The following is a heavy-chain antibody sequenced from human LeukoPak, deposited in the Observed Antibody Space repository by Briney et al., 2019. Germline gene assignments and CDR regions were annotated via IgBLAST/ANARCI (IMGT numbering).Heavy chain of an antibody. Sequence: GGSLRLSCAASGFTFSSYAMSWVRQAPGKGLEWVSYITNSGTNIYYADSVKGRFTISRDSAKNSLYLQMNSLRAEDTAMYYCVRDSQTVYYCQPPDYWGQGTLVTVSA. CDR2: ITNSGTNI. CDR1: GFTFSSYA. J-gene: IGHJ4*02. V-gene: IGHV3-48*04. CDR3: VRDSQTVYYCQPPDY. D-gene: IGHD3-10*01.